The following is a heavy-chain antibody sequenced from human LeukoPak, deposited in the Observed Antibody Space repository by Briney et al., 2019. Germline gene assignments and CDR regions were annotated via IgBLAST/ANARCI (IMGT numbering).Heavy chain of an antibody. Sequence: SETLSLTCTVSGGSISSSSYYWGWIRQPPGKGLEWIGSIYYSGSTYYNPSLKSRVTISVDTSKNQFSLRLSSVTAADTAVYYCARQWYSSSWYGAYFQHWGQGTLVTVSS. J-gene: IGHJ1*01. V-gene: IGHV4-39*01. CDR1: GGSISSSSYY. D-gene: IGHD6-13*01. CDR3: ARQWYSSSWYGAYFQH. CDR2: IYYSGST.